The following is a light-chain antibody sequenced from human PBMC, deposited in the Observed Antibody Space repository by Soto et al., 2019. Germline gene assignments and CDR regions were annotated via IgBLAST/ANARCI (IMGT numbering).Light chain of an antibody. CDR2: DNN. V-gene: IGLV1-40*01. CDR3: QSYDSSLIGWV. CDR1: SSNIGAGYD. Sequence: QSALTQPPSVSGAPGQRVTISCTGSSSNIGAGYDVHWYRQLPGTAPKLLIYDNNNRPSGVPDRFSGSKSATSASLAITGLQPEDEADYYCQSYDSSLIGWVFGGGTKVTVL. J-gene: IGLJ3*02.